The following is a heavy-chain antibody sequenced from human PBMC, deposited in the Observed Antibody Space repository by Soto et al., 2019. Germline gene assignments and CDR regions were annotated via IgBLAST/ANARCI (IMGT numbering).Heavy chain of an antibody. V-gene: IGHV3-7*05. CDR1: GFTFSSHW. Sequence: DVQLVESGGGLVQPGVSLRLSCAASGFTFSSHWMTWVRQAPGKGLEWVANIRQDGSEIYCVDSVEGRFTISRDNGKNSLFRQMNSLRAEDTAVYYCARHSCYVLDVWGQGTTVTVSS. CDR2: IRQDGSEI. J-gene: IGHJ6*02. CDR3: ARHSCYVLDV. D-gene: IGHD2-15*01.